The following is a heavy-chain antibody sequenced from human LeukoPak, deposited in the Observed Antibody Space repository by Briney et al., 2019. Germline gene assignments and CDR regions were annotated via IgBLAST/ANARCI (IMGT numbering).Heavy chain of an antibody. CDR3: AKDLGCSSTSCYPWFDH. CDR2: ISGSGGST. J-gene: IGHJ5*02. D-gene: IGHD2-2*01. CDR1: GFTFTRNC. Sequence: GGSLRLSCTASGFTFTRNCMHWVRQAPGKGLEWVSAISGSGGSTYYADSVKGRFTISRDNSKNTLYLQMNSLRAEDTAVYYCAKDLGCSSTSCYPWFDHWGQGTLVTVSS. V-gene: IGHV3-23*01.